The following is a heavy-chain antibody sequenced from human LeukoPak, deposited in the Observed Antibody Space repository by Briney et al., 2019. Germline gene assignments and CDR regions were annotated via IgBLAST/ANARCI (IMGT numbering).Heavy chain of an antibody. V-gene: IGHV3-21*01. J-gene: IGHJ5*02. D-gene: IGHD2-2*01. CDR1: SXYS. Sequence: SXYSMNXVRQAPGXXVEXVSXXXXSCSYIYYADSVKGRFTISRDNAKNSLYLQMNSLRAEDTAVYYCARYRYCSSTGCYPNWFDHWGQGTLVTVSS. CDR3: ARYRYCSSTGCYPNWFDH. CDR2: XXXSCSYI.